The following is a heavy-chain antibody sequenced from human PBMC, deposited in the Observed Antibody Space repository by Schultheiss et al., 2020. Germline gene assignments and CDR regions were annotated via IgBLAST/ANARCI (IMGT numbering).Heavy chain of an antibody. CDR3: ARAYDILTGYFDY. V-gene: IGHV3-23*01. J-gene: IGHJ4*02. Sequence: GGSLRLSCAASGFTFSSYGMHWVRQAPGKGLEWVSVISGSGDSTYYADSVKGRFTISRDNSKNTLYLQMNSLRAEDTALYYCARAYDILTGYFDYWGQGTLVTVSS. CDR2: ISGSGDST. CDR1: GFTFSSYG. D-gene: IGHD3-9*01.